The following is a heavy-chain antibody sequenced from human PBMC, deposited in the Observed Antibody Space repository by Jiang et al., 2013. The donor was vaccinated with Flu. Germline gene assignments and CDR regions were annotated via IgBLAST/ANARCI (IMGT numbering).Heavy chain of an antibody. D-gene: IGHD1-26*01. Sequence: QLLESGAEVKKPGSSVKVSCKASGGTFSSYAISWVRQAPGQGLEWMGGIIPIFGIANYAQKFQGRVTITADESTSTAYMELSSLRSEDTAVYYCARTEGSGSYYGVANDAFDIWGQGTMVTVSS. CDR3: ARTEGSGSYYGVANDAFDI. J-gene: IGHJ3*02. CDR2: IIPIFGIA. CDR1: GGTFSSYA. V-gene: IGHV1-69*01.